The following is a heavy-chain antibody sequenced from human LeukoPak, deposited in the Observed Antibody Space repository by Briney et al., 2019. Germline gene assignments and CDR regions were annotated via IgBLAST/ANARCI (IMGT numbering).Heavy chain of an antibody. J-gene: IGHJ4*02. CDR1: GFIFRHYT. Sequence: GGSLRLSCAASGFIFRHYTMTWVRQAPGKGLEWVSHIRSNGDDIRYADFVEGRFTISRDDAKNSLFLQMNSLRAEDTAVYYCARGGDCTNGVCFNFDYWGQGTPVTVSS. CDR3: ARGGDCTNGVCFNFDY. CDR2: IRSNGDDI. D-gene: IGHD2-8*01. V-gene: IGHV3-21*05.